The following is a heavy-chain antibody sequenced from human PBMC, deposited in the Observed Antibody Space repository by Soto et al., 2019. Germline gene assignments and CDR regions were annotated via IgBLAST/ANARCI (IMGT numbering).Heavy chain of an antibody. Sequence: SETRSLTYAVSGGSFSGYYWRWIRQPPGKGLEWIGEINHSGSTNYNPSHKSRVTISVDTSKNQFSLKLSSVTAAETAVYYCARGLLYCYGSGSTRGWFDPLGQGSLVT. D-gene: IGHD3-10*01. V-gene: IGHV4-34*01. J-gene: IGHJ5*02. CDR3: ARGLLYCYGSGSTRGWFDP. CDR2: INHSGST. CDR1: GGSFSGYY.